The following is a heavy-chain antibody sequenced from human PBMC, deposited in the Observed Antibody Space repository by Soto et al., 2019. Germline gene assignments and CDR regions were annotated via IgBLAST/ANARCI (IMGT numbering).Heavy chain of an antibody. CDR1: GYRFSSYW. J-gene: IGHJ3*02. CDR2: IYPGDSDT. D-gene: IGHD3-3*01. CDR3: ARPVDDFRNAFDI. V-gene: IGHV5-51*01. Sequence: GESLKISCKGSGYRFSSYWIGWVRQMPGKGLEWMGIIYPGDSDTRYSPSFKGQVTISADKSISTAYLQWGSLKASDTAMYYCARPVDDFRNAFDIWGQGTMVTVSS.